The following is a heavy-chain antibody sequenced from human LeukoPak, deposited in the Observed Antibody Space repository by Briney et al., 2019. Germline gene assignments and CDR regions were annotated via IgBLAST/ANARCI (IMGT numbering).Heavy chain of an antibody. J-gene: IGHJ3*02. D-gene: IGHD6-25*01. CDR3: ARGSAATDAFDI. CDR2: IGTAGDT. V-gene: IGHV3-13*01. Sequence: RGSLRLSCAASGFTFSSYDMHWVRQATGKGLEWVSAIGTAGDTYYPVSVKGRFTISRENAKNSLYLQMNSLRAGDTAVYYCARGSAATDAFDIWGQGTMVIVSS. CDR1: GFTFSSYD.